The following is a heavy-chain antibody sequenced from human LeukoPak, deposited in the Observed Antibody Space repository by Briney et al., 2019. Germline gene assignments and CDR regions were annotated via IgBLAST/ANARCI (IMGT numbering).Heavy chain of an antibody. CDR2: IKSKTDGGTT. J-gene: IGHJ4*02. CDR1: GLTFSNAW. CDR3: TTVYSSSSEDY. Sequence: GGSLRLSCAASGLTFSNAWMSWVRQAPGRGLEWVGRIKSKTDGGTTDYAAPVKGRFTISRDDLKNTLYLQMNSLKTEDTAVYYCTTVYSSSSEDYWGQGTLVTVSS. D-gene: IGHD6-6*01. V-gene: IGHV3-15*01.